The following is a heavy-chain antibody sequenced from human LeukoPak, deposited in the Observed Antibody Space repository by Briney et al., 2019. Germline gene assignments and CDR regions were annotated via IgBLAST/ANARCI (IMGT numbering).Heavy chain of an antibody. CDR1: GYTFTSYG. CDR2: ISAYNGNT. Sequence: ASVKVSCKASGYTFTSYGISWVRQAPGQGLEWMGWISAYNGNTNYAQKLQGRVTMTTDTSTSTAYMELRSLRSDDTAVYYCARGLNYYDSSGIGYWGQGTLVTVSS. D-gene: IGHD3-22*01. CDR3: ARGLNYYDSSGIGY. J-gene: IGHJ4*02. V-gene: IGHV1-18*01.